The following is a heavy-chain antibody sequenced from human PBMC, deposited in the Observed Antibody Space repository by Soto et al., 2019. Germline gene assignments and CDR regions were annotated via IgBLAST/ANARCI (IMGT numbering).Heavy chain of an antibody. J-gene: IGHJ3*02. CDR2: ISGSGGST. CDR3: AKDVMITFGGVIVPDAFDI. CDR1: GFTFNSYA. V-gene: IGHV3-23*01. Sequence: GGSMRLSCAASGFTFNSYAMSWVRQAPGKGLEWVSAISGSGGSTYYADSVKGRFTISRDNSKNTLYLQMNSLRAEDTAVYYCAKDVMITFGGVIVPDAFDIWGQGTMVTVSS. D-gene: IGHD3-16*02.